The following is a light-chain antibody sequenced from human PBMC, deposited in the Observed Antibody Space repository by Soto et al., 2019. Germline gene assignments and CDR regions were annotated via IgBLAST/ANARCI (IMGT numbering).Light chain of an antibody. Sequence: QSALTQPASVSGSPGQSITISCPGTSSDVGGYNYVSWYQQHPGKAPKLMIYEVSNRPSGVSNRFSGSKSGNTASLTISGLQAEDEAEYYCSSYTSSSTLVFGTGTKGTDL. V-gene: IGLV2-14*01. J-gene: IGLJ1*01. CDR2: EVS. CDR1: SSDVGGYNY. CDR3: SSYTSSSTLV.